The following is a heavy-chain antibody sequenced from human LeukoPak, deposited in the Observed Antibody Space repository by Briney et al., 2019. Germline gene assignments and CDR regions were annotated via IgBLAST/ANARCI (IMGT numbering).Heavy chain of an antibody. J-gene: IGHJ4*02. V-gene: IGHV1-2*02. CDR3: AREGYCTNGVCYSDY. CDR2: INPNSGGT. Sequence: ASVKVSCKASGYTFTGYYMHWVRQAPGQGLEWMGWINPNSGGTNYAQKFQGRVTMTRDTSISTAYMELSKLRSDDTAVYYCAREGYCTNGVCYSDYWGQGTLVTVSS. CDR1: GYTFTGYY. D-gene: IGHD2-8*01.